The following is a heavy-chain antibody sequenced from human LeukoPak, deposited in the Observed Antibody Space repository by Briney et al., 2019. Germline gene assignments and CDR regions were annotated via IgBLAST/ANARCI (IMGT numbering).Heavy chain of an antibody. D-gene: IGHD4-17*01. CDR3: ARHGYGDYDHIK. CDR2: IHYTGST. Sequence: PSETLSLTCTASGGSIRNYYWDWLRQAPGKGLEWIGYIHYTGSTSYNPSLRSRVTISLDASKNEFSLQLTSVTAADTAVYYCARHGYGDYDHIKWGQGTVVTVSA. CDR1: GGSIRNYY. J-gene: IGHJ4*02. V-gene: IGHV4-59*08.